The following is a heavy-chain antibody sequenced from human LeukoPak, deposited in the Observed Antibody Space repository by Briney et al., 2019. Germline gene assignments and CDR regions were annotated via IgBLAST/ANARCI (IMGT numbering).Heavy chain of an antibody. J-gene: IGHJ4*02. Sequence: PSETLSLTCAVYGGSFSGYYWSWIRQPPGKGLEWIGEINHSGSTNYNPSLKSRVTISVDTPKNQFSLKLSSVTAADTAVYYCARGRGPYYGSGSAIDYWGQGTLVTVSS. CDR3: ARGRGPYYGSGSAIDY. CDR1: GGSFSGYY. CDR2: INHSGST. D-gene: IGHD3-10*01. V-gene: IGHV4-34*01.